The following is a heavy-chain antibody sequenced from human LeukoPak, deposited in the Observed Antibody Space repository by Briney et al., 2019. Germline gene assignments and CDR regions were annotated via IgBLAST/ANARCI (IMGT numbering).Heavy chain of an antibody. CDR1: GDSISSGGYS. Sequence: SETLSLTCTVSGDSISSGGYSWSWIRQPPGKGLEWIGYIYHIGYISQSGNIYQNPSLKSRVTISLDTSRNQFSLKLSSVTAADTAVYYCARSPLAFYDSSGYPRVWFDPWGQGTLVTVSS. CDR3: ARSPLAFYDSSGYPRVWFDP. D-gene: IGHD3-22*01. V-gene: IGHV4-30-2*01. J-gene: IGHJ5*02. CDR2: ISQSGNI.